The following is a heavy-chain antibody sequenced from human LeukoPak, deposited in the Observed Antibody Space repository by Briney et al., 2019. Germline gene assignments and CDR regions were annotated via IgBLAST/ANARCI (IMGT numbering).Heavy chain of an antibody. V-gene: IGHV1-69*06. CDR2: IIPIFGRA. CDR3: ASYSYLDSSDYPLGAFDI. J-gene: IGHJ3*02. CDR1: GGTFSSYA. D-gene: IGHD3-22*01. Sequence: ASVKVSCKASGGTFSSYAISWVRQAPGQGLEWMGGIIPIFGRANYAQKFQGRVTIIADKSTSTAYMELSSLRSEDTAVFYCASYSYLDSSDYPLGAFDIWGQGTMVTVSS.